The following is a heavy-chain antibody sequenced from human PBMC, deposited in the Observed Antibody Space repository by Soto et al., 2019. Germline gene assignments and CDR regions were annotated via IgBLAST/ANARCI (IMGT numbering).Heavy chain of an antibody. V-gene: IGHV3-23*01. CDR1: GFTFSSYA. Sequence: GGSLRRSCAASGFTFSSYAMSWVRQAPGKVLEWVSAISGSDNSTYYADSVKGRFTISRDTSNNTLYLQMSSLRADDTAVYYCAPMGVWGQGTTVTVSS. CDR3: APMGV. CDR2: ISGSDNST. J-gene: IGHJ6*02.